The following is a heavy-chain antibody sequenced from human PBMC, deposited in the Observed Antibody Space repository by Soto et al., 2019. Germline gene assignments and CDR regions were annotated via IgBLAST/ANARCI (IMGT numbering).Heavy chain of an antibody. CDR1: GATFSSYA. J-gene: IGHJ6*02. CDR3: VRVVAIPGYPDN. V-gene: IGHV1-69*06. D-gene: IGHD5-12*01. Sequence: SVKVSCKTSGATFSSYAITWVRQAPGQGLEWMGGIVPTVDTSTYAQKFQGRVTITADKFTNTVYMELSSLRSDDTAVYYCVRVVAIPGYPDNWGQGTTVTV. CDR2: IVPTVDTS.